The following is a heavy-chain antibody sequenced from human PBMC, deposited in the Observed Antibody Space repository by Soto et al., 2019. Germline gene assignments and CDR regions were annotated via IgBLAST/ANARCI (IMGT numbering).Heavy chain of an antibody. D-gene: IGHD3-22*01. Sequence: SETLSLTCAVYGGSFSGYYWSWIRQPPGKGLEWIGEINHSGSTNYNPSLKSRVTISVDTSKNQFSLKLSSVTAADTAVYYCAIEIDSSGYYPPEYYYYYGMDVWGQGTTVTVS. CDR1: GGSFSGYY. J-gene: IGHJ6*02. CDR3: AIEIDSSGYYPPEYYYYYGMDV. CDR2: INHSGST. V-gene: IGHV4-34*01.